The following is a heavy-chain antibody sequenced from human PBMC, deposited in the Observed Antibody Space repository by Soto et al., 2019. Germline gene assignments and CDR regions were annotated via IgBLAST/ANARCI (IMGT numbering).Heavy chain of an antibody. Sequence: QVQLVQSGAEVKKPGASVKVSCKASGYTFTSYGISWVRQAPGQGLEWMGWISAYNGNTNYAQKLQGRVTMTTDTXXSXAXXELRSLRSDDTAVYYCARDEGGSLRLGYYYYGMDVWGQGTTVTVSS. CDR1: GYTFTSYG. CDR3: ARDEGGSLRLGYYYYGMDV. J-gene: IGHJ6*02. CDR2: ISAYNGNT. V-gene: IGHV1-18*01. D-gene: IGHD5-12*01.